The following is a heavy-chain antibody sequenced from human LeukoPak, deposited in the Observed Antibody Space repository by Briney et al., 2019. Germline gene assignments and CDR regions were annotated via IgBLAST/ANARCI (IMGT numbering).Heavy chain of an antibody. CDR2: INHSGST. Sequence: SETLSLTCAVYGGSFSGYYWSWIRQPPGKGLEWIGEINHSGSTNYGPSPKSRVTISVDSSKNQLSLKLSSVTAADTAVYYCARGGVTAAFDIWGQGTMVTVSS. CDR3: ARGGVTAAFDI. V-gene: IGHV4-34*01. D-gene: IGHD2-21*02. J-gene: IGHJ3*02. CDR1: GGSFSGYY.